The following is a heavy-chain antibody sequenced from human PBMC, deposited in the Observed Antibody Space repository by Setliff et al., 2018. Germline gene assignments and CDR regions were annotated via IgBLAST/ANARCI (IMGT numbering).Heavy chain of an antibody. CDR3: ATEGRGVTTAH. D-gene: IGHD4-17*01. V-gene: IGHV1-69*13. CDR1: GVTFSTYA. Sequence: GASVKVSCKASGVTFSTYAMNWVRQAPGQGLEWVGVIVPQTRTTSYAQKFQGRVTITADESTTTGYVELSGLRSDDTAVYFCATEGRGVTTAHWGQGTLVTVSS. CDR2: IVPQTRTT. J-gene: IGHJ4*02.